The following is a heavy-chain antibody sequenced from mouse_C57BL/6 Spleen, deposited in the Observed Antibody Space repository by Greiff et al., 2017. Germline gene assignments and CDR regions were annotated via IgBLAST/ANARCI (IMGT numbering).Heavy chain of an antibody. V-gene: IGHV2-9-1*01. CDR1: GFSLTSYA. D-gene: IGHD2-3*01. CDR3: ARMDGYYWYVDV. Sequence: VKLVESGPGLVAPSQSLSITCTVSGFSLTSYAISWVRQPPGQGLEWLGVIWPGGGTDYNSAVKSRLSISKDNSKSQVFLKMNSLQTDDTARYYCARMDGYYWYVDVWGTGTTVTVSS. CDR2: IWPGGGT. J-gene: IGHJ1*03.